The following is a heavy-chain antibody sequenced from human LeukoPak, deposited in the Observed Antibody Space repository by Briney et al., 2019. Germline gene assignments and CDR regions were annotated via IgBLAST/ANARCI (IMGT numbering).Heavy chain of an antibody. V-gene: IGHV3-23*01. J-gene: IGHJ4*02. Sequence: GGSLRLSSAASGFTFSSYAMSWVRPAPGKGREWVSALSGGGGSTYYADSVRGRFTISRDNSKNTLYLQMNSLRAEDTAVYYCAKVRDDILTGYYDYWGQGTLVTVSS. CDR3: AKVRDDILTGYYDY. D-gene: IGHD3-9*01. CDR2: LSGGGGST. CDR1: GFTFSSYA.